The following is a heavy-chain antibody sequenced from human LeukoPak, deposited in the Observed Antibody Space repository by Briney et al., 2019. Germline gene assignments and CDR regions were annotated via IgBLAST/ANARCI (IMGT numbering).Heavy chain of an antibody. J-gene: IGHJ4*02. Sequence: GGSLRLSCAASGFTFSSYAMSWVRQAPGKGLEWVSAISGSGGSTYYADSVKGRFTISRDNSKNTLYLQMNSLRAEDTAVYYCTTESYYDILTVYYTPDYWGQGTLVTVSS. CDR3: TTESYYDILTVYYTPDY. D-gene: IGHD3-9*01. V-gene: IGHV3-23*01. CDR1: GFTFSSYA. CDR2: ISGSGGST.